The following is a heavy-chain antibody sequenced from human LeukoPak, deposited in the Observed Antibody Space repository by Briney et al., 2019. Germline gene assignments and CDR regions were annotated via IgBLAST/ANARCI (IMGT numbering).Heavy chain of an antibody. CDR1: GFTFSSYA. CDR3: SKHQYSASYLFDF. CDR2: ISGSGGST. Sequence: GGSLRLSCAASGFTFSSYAMSWVRQAPGKGLEGVSAISGSGGSTYYADSVKGRFTISRDNSKNTLYLQMNSLRAEDTAVYYCSKHQYSASYLFDFWGQGTLVTVSS. J-gene: IGHJ4*02. D-gene: IGHD1-26*01. V-gene: IGHV3-23*01.